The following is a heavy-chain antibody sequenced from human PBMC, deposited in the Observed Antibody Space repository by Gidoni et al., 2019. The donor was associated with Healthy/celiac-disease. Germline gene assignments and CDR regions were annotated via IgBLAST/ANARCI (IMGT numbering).Heavy chain of an antibody. J-gene: IGHJ1*01. Sequence: QVQLVQSGAEVKKPGAAVKVSCKASGYTFTSYGISWVRQAPGQGLEWMGWISAYNGNTNYAQKLQGRVTMTTDTSTSTAYMELRSLRSDDTAVYYCASTRHYDSSGPGYFQHWGQGTLVTVSS. CDR1: GYTFTSYG. CDR3: ASTRHYDSSGPGYFQH. V-gene: IGHV1-18*01. D-gene: IGHD3-22*01. CDR2: ISAYNGNT.